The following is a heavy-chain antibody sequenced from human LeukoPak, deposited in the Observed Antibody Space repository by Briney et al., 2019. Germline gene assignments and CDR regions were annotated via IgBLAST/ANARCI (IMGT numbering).Heavy chain of an antibody. CDR1: GYTFTSYG. V-gene: IGHV1-18*01. Sequence: ASVKVSCKASGYTFTSYGISWVRQAPGQGLEWMGWISAYNGNTNYAQKLQGRVTMTTDTSTSTAYMELSSLRSEDTAVYYCARGLPDSSGYYFDDAFDIWGQGTMVTVSS. D-gene: IGHD3-22*01. CDR2: ISAYNGNT. CDR3: ARGLPDSSGYYFDDAFDI. J-gene: IGHJ3*02.